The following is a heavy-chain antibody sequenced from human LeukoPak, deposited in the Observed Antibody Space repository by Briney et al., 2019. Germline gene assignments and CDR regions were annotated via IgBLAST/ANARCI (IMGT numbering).Heavy chain of an antibody. Sequence: GRSLRLSCAASGFTFSSYGMHWVRQAPGKGLEWVAVIWYDGSNKYYADSVKGRFTISRDNSKNTLYLQMNSLRAEDTAVYYCARDGRAVAGLDYWGQGTLVTVSS. CDR3: ARDGRAVAGLDY. D-gene: IGHD6-19*01. J-gene: IGHJ4*02. CDR1: GFTFSSYG. V-gene: IGHV3-33*01. CDR2: IWYDGSNK.